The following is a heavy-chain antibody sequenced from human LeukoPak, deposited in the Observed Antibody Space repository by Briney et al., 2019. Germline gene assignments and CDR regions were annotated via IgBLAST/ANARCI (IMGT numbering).Heavy chain of an antibody. CDR3: ARAVVAASTPNDY. V-gene: IGHV3-30-3*01. Sequence: GGSLRLSCVGSGFTFNSYAFHWVRQAPGKGLEWVAVISSEGTFKYYADSVKGRFTISRDKSKKTLSLQMNCLKTEDTAVYYCARAVVAASTPNDYWGQGTLVTVSS. CDR2: ISSEGTFK. CDR1: GFTFNSYA. J-gene: IGHJ4*02. D-gene: IGHD2-15*01.